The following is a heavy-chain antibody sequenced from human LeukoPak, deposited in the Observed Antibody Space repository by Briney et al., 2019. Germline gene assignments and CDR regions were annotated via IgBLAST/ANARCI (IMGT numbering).Heavy chain of an antibody. V-gene: IGHV4-39*01. Sequence: SETLSLTCAVYGGSFSGYYWGWIRQPPGKGLEWIGSIYYSGSTYYNPSLKSRVTISVDTSKNQFSLKLSSVTAADTAVYYCARLGGSYYDILTGYPFDYWGQGTLVTVSS. D-gene: IGHD3-9*01. CDR1: GGSFSGYY. CDR2: IYYSGST. J-gene: IGHJ4*02. CDR3: ARLGGSYYDILTGYPFDY.